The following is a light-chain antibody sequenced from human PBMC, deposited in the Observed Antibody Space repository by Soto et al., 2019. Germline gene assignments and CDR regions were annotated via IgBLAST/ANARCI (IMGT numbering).Light chain of an antibody. CDR2: DAS. CDR3: QQYGSTPLT. Sequence: EIVLTQSPGTLSLSPGERATLSCRASQSVGSNKLAWYQQKRGQAPRFLMYDASTRATGIPDRFSGSGSGTDFTLTISRLEPGDFAVYYCQQYGSTPLTFGGGTKVDIK. V-gene: IGKV3-20*01. J-gene: IGKJ4*01. CDR1: QSVGSNK.